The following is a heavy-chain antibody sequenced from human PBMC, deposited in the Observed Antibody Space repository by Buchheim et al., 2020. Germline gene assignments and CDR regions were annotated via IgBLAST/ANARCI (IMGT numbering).Heavy chain of an antibody. CDR1: GFTFSNYG. CDR3: ARDQDYGGNSGPEMVYYYYGMDV. V-gene: IGHV3-30*03. D-gene: IGHD4-23*01. Sequence: QVQLVESGGGVVQPGRSLRLSCAASGFTFSNYGMHWVRQAPGKGLEWVAVISYDGSNKYYADSVKGRFTISRDNSQNTLYLQMNSLRAEDTAVYYCARDQDYGGNSGPEMVYYYYGMDVWGQGTT. J-gene: IGHJ6*02. CDR2: ISYDGSNK.